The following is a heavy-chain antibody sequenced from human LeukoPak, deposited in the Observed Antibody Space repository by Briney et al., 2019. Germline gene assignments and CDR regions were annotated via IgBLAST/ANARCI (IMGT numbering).Heavy chain of an antibody. V-gene: IGHV3-30*02. CDR3: AKDQAYSSTSPDAFDI. Sequence: PGGSLRLSCAASGFTFSSYGMHWVRQAPGKGLEWVAFIRYDGSNKYYADSVKGRFTISRDNSKNTLYPQMNSLRAEDTAVYYCAKDQAYSSTSPDAFDIWGQGTMVTVSS. CDR1: GFTFSSYG. D-gene: IGHD2-2*01. CDR2: IRYDGSNK. J-gene: IGHJ3*02.